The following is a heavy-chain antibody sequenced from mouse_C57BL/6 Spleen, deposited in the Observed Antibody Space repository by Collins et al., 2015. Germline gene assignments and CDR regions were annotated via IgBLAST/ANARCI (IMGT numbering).Heavy chain of an antibody. CDR3: ARDPRYFDV. CDR1: GFTFTDYY. V-gene: IGHV7-3*02. J-gene: IGHJ1*01. Sequence: EVKLVESGGGLVQPGGSLRLSCATSGFTFTDYYMSWVRQPPGKALEWLGFIRNKANGYTTEYSASVKGRFTISRDNSQSILYLQMNTLRAEDSATYYCARDPRYFDVWGAGTTVTVSS. CDR2: IRNKANGYTT.